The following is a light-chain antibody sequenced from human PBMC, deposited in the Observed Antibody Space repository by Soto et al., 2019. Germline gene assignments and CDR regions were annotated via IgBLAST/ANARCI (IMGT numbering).Light chain of an antibody. CDR1: SSDVGSYNR. CDR2: EVS. V-gene: IGLV2-18*02. J-gene: IGLJ1*01. Sequence: QSALTQPPSVSGSPGQSVTISCTGTSSDVGSYNRVSWYQQPPGTAPKLMISEVSNRPSGVPYRFSGSKSCNTASLTISWLQAEDEADYYCSSYTSSSTYVFGTGTKVTVL. CDR3: SSYTSSSTYV.